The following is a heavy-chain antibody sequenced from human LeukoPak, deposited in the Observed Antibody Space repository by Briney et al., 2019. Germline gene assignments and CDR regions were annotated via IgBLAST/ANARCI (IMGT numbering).Heavy chain of an antibody. Sequence: KTSETLSLTCAVSGGSISTNNWWSWVRQPPGKGLEWIGEMYHSGSTNNNPSFKSRVTISVDTSKNQFSLKLSSVTAADTAVYYCARGYSYSSPYYMDVWGKGTTVTVSS. CDR1: GGSISTNNW. J-gene: IGHJ6*03. V-gene: IGHV4-4*02. D-gene: IGHD5-18*01. CDR2: MYHSGST. CDR3: ARGYSYSSPYYMDV.